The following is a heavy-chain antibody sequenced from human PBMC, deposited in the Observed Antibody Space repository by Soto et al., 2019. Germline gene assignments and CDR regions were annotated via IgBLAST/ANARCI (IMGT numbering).Heavy chain of an antibody. CDR1: GFTFSSYG. CDR2: ISYDGSNK. D-gene: IGHD3-16*01. Sequence: GGSLRLSCAASGFTFSSYGMHWVRQAPGKGLEWVAVISYDGSNKYYADSVKGRFTISRDNSKNTLYLQMNSLRAEDTAVYYCARAYEGDYFDYWGQGTLVTVS. V-gene: IGHV3-30*03. J-gene: IGHJ4*02. CDR3: ARAYEGDYFDY.